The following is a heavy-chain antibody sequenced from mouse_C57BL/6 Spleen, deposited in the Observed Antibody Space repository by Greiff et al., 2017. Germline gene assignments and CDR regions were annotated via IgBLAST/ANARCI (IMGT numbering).Heavy chain of an antibody. D-gene: IGHD6-1*02. Sequence: VQLQQSGAELVKPGASVKLSCKASGYTFTEYTIHWVKQRSGQGLEWIGWFYPGSGSIKYNEKFKDKATLTANTSSSTVYMELSRVTSKDSAVYFCARHEERTARLWFAYWGQGTLVTVSA. V-gene: IGHV1-62-2*01. CDR1: GYTFTEYT. J-gene: IGHJ3*01. CDR2: FYPGSGSI. CDR3: ARHEERTARLWFAY.